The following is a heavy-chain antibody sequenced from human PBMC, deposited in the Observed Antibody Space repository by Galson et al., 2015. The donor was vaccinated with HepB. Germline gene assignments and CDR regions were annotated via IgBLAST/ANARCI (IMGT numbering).Heavy chain of an antibody. Sequence: QSGAEVKKPGESLKISCKASGYSFRNYWIGWVRQMPGKGLECMGIIYPGDSETRYSTSFQGQVTLSADKSTNTAYLQWSSLKASDTAMYYCARLGHECYHYYGTDAWGQGTTVTVSS. CDR3: ARLGHECYHYYGTDA. V-gene: IGHV5-51*01. CDR1: GYSFRNYW. D-gene: IGHD2-21*01. J-gene: IGHJ6*02. CDR2: IYPGDSET.